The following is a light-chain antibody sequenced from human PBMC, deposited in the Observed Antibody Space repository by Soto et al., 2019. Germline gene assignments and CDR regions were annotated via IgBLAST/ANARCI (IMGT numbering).Light chain of an antibody. V-gene: IGKV3-15*01. CDR3: QQYNNWPWT. CDR1: QSVSIN. J-gene: IGKJ1*01. Sequence: EIVMTQSPATLSVSPGERATLSCRASQSVSINLAWYQQKPGQAPRLLIYGASTRATSFPARFSGSGSGTDFTLTISSLQSEDFAVYYCQQYNNWPWTFGQGTKVDIK. CDR2: GAS.